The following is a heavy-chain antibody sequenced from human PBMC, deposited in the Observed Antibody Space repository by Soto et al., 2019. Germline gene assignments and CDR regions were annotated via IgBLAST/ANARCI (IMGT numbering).Heavy chain of an antibody. V-gene: IGHV3-21*01. CDR1: GFTFSNFG. J-gene: IGHJ4*02. CDR3: ARDHYGSGSPPGY. D-gene: IGHD3-10*01. Sequence: EVQLVESGGGLVKPGGPLRLSCEASGFTFSNFGMHWVRQAPGKGLEWVSFISSSSRDIYYADSLKGRFTISRDNAKNSLYLQMSSLRAEDTALYYCARDHYGSGSPPGYWGQGILVTVSS. CDR2: ISSSSRDI.